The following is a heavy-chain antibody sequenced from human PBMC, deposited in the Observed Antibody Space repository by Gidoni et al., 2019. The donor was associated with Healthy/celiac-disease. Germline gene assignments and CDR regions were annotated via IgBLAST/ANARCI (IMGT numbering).Heavy chain of an antibody. J-gene: IGHJ4*02. Sequence: QITLKASGPTLVKPTQTLTLTCTFSGFSLRTSGVGVGWIRQPPGKALEWLALIYWDDDKRYSPSRKSRLTITKDTSKNQVVLTMTNMDPVDTATYYCAHRPYFGPVDYWGQGTLVTVSS. CDR2: IYWDDDK. CDR1: GFSLRTSGVG. V-gene: IGHV2-5*02. CDR3: AHRPYFGPVDY. D-gene: IGHD3-9*01.